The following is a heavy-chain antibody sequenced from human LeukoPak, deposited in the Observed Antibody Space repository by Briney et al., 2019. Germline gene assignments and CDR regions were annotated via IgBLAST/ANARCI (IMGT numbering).Heavy chain of an antibody. D-gene: IGHD3-10*01. CDR1: GGSINSYY. V-gene: IGHV4-59*08. Sequence: SDTLSLICTVSGGSINSYYWNWIRQPPGKGLEWIGYIYYSGSTNYNPSLKSRVTISVDTSKNQFSLKLSSVTAADTAVYYCARLDYYGSGFFDYWGQGTLVTVSS. CDR3: ARLDYYGSGFFDY. CDR2: IYYSGST. J-gene: IGHJ4*02.